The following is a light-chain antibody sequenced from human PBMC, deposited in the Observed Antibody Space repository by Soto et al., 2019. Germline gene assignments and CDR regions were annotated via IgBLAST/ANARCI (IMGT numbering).Light chain of an antibody. CDR3: QKYNNAVFT. V-gene: IGKV1-27*01. J-gene: IGKJ3*01. Sequence: DIQMTQSPSSLSASVGDRVTITCRASQGISSYLAWYQQRPGKVPKLLIYAASTLQSGVPSRFSGSGSGTDFTLTISSLKPEDVATYYCQKYNNAVFTFGPGTKVDIK. CDR2: AAS. CDR1: QGISSY.